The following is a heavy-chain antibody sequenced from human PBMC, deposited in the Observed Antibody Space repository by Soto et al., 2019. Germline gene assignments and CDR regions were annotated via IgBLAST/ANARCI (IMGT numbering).Heavy chain of an antibody. V-gene: IGHV4-59*01. CDR1: GGSISSYY. Sequence: SETLSLTCTVSGGSISSYYWSWIRQPPGKGLEWIGYIYYSGSTNYNPSLKSRVTISVDTSKNQFSLKLSSVTAADTAVYYCARDLTVTTYGNWFDPCGQGTLVTVSS. CDR2: IYYSGST. J-gene: IGHJ5*02. D-gene: IGHD4-17*01. CDR3: ARDLTVTTYGNWFDP.